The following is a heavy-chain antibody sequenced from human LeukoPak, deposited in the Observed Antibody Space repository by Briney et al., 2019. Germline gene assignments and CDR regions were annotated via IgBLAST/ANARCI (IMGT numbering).Heavy chain of an antibody. CDR2: INHSGST. D-gene: IGHD5-18*01. J-gene: IGHJ4*02. Sequence: PSETLSLTCAVYGGSSSGYYWSWIRQPPGKGLEWIGEINHSGSTNYNPSLKSRVTISVDTSKNQFSLKLSSVTAADTAVYYCARRRIQLWSRPFDYWGQGTLVTVSS. CDR3: ARRRIQLWSRPFDY. CDR1: GGSSSGYY. V-gene: IGHV4-34*01.